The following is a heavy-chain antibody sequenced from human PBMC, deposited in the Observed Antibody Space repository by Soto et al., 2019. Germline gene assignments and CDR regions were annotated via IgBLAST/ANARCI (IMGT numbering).Heavy chain of an antibody. CDR2: INHSGST. Sequence: SETLSLTCAVHGVSFSGDYWSWIRQPPGKGLEWIGEINHSGSTNYNPSLKSRVTISVDTSKNQFSLKLSSVTAADTAVYYCARGYSGYYYYYGMDVWGQGTTVT. CDR1: GVSFSGDY. D-gene: IGHD1-26*01. J-gene: IGHJ6*02. V-gene: IGHV4-34*01. CDR3: ARGYSGYYYYYGMDV.